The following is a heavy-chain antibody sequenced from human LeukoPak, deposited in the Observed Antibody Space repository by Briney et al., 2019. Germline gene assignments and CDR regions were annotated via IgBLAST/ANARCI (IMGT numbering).Heavy chain of an antibody. V-gene: IGHV4-30-4*08. CDR3: ASEGDCSGGSCYSFDY. CDR1: GGSISSGDYY. Sequence: PSQTLSLTCTVSGGSISSGDYYWTSIRQPPGKPPPWIRYIYYSGRTYYNPSLKSRVTISVDTSKNQFSLKLSSVTAADTAVYYCASEGDCSGGSCYSFDYWGQGTLVTVSS. D-gene: IGHD2-15*01. CDR2: IYYSGRT. J-gene: IGHJ4*02.